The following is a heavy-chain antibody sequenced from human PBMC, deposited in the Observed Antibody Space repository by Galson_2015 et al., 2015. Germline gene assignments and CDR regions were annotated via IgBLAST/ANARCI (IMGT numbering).Heavy chain of an antibody. CDR1: GFTFSSYG. CDR2: ISYDGINK. D-gene: IGHD2-15*01. CDR3: AKDLRWSDDDGYYVMDV. V-gene: IGHV3-30*18. J-gene: IGHJ6*02. Sequence: SLRLSCAASGFTFSSYGMHWVRQAPGQGLEWVSVISYDGINKHFADSVKGRFTISRDNTTHILYLQMNSLRVEDTAVDHCAKDLRWSDDDGYYVMDVWGQGTTVTVSS.